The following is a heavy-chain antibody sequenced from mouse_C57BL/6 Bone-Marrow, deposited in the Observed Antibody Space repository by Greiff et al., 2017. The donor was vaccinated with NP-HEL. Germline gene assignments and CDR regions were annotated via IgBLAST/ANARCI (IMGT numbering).Heavy chain of an antibody. V-gene: IGHV1-54*01. D-gene: IGHD3-2*02. J-gene: IGHJ4*01. CDR3: ALRDSSGYLCAMDY. Sequence: VQLQQSGAELVRPGTSVKVSCKASGYAFTNYLIEWVKQRPGQGLEWIGVINPGSGGTNYNEKFKGKATLTADKSSSTAYMQLSSLTSEDSAVYFGALRDSSGYLCAMDYWGQGTSVTVSS. CDR2: INPGSGGT. CDR1: GYAFTNYL.